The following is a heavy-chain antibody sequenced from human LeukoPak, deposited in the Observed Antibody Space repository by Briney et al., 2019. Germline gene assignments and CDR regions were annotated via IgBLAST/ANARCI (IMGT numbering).Heavy chain of an antibody. J-gene: IGHJ4*02. D-gene: IGHD6-13*01. CDR1: GSTFSSYA. Sequence: GGSLRLSCAASGSTFSSYAMHWVRQAPGKGLEYVSAISSNGGSTYYANSVKGRFTISRDNSKNTLYLQMGSLRAEDMAVYYCARDHRGSSWYIFAGFDYWGQGTLVTVSS. CDR2: ISSNGGST. V-gene: IGHV3-64*01. CDR3: ARDHRGSSWYIFAGFDY.